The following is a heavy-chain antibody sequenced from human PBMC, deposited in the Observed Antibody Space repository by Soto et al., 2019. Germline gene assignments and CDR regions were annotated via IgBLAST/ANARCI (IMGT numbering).Heavy chain of an antibody. CDR2: IEWDDDT. Sequence: APKPVNPKQPLTLTCTFPGFSLSTTGMRVSWIRQPPGKAREWLARIEWDDDTFSSPSLKTRLTISKDTSKHRVRLTMTNLDPTATAIYYCARVWIAASLDYWGQGALVTVSS. J-gene: IGHJ4*02. CDR1: GFSLSTTGMR. CDR3: ARVWIAASLDY. V-gene: IGHV2-70*04. D-gene: IGHD2-21*01.